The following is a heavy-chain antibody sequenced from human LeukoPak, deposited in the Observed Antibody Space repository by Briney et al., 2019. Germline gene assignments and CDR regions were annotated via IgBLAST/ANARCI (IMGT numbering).Heavy chain of an antibody. V-gene: IGHV3-48*03. CDR1: GFTFSSYE. J-gene: IGHJ3*02. CDR2: ISSSGSTI. D-gene: IGHD1-26*01. CDR3: ARDRSGSHSQRGFDI. Sequence: GGSLRLSCAASGFTFSSYEMNWVRQAPGKGLEWVSYISSSGSTIYYADSVKGRFTISRDNAKNSLYLQMNSLRAEDTAVYYCARDRSGSHSQRGFDIWGQGTMVTVSS.